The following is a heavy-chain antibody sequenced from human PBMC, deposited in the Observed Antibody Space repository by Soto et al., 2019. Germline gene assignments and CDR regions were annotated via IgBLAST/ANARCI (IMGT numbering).Heavy chain of an antibody. CDR2: TYYRSKWYN. CDR3: ARGPLGYCSSTSCQTWFDP. CDR1: GDSVSSNSAA. V-gene: IGHV6-1*01. Sequence: SQTLSLTCVISGDSVSSNSAAWNWIRQSPSRGLEWLERTYYRSKWYNDYAASVKSRITINPDTSKNQFSLQLNSVTPEDTAVYYCARGPLGYCSSTSCQTWFDPWGQGTLVTVSS. D-gene: IGHD2-2*01. J-gene: IGHJ5*02.